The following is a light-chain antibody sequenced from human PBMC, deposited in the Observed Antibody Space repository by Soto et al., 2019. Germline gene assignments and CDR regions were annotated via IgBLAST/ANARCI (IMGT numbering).Light chain of an antibody. J-gene: IGKJ1*01. V-gene: IGKV3-20*01. CDR1: QNLRSS. CDR2: GAS. Sequence: VMTQSPATLSVSPGERATLSCRASQNLRSSLAWYQQKPGQAPRLLIYGASTRATGIPDRFSGSGSGTDFTLTISRLEPEDFAVYYCQQYGSSGMFGQGTKVDIK. CDR3: QQYGSSGM.